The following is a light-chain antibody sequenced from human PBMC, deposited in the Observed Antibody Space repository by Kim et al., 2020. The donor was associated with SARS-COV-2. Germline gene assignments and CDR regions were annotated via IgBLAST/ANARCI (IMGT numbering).Light chain of an antibody. CDR3: QQRSTLPIT. CDR2: DAS. CDR1: QSLSGH. Sequence: LSPGERATLSCRASQSLSGHLAWYQQRPGQAPRLLIFDASTRAAGIPARFSGSGSGTDYTLTISSLEPEDFAVYYCQQRSTLPITFGQGTRLEIK. J-gene: IGKJ5*01. V-gene: IGKV3-11*01.